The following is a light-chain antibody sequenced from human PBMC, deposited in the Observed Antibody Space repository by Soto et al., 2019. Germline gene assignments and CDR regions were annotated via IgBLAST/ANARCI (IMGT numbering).Light chain of an antibody. CDR1: QSVRSY. Sequence: EIVLTQSPATLSLSPGERATLSCRASQSVRSYLAWYRQKPGQAPRLLIYDASNRATGIPARFSGSGSGTDFTLTISSLEPEDFAIYYCQQRSNWPPVTFGGGTKVEIK. CDR3: QQRSNWPPVT. J-gene: IGKJ4*01. CDR2: DAS. V-gene: IGKV3-11*01.